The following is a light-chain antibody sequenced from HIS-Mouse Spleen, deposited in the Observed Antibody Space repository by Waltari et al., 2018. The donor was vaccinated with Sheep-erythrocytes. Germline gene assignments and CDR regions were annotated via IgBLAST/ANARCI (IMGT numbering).Light chain of an antibody. V-gene: IGLV1-40*01. J-gene: IGLJ1*01. Sequence: QSVLTQPPSVSGAPGQRVTISCTGSSSNIGAGYDVHWYQQLPGTAPKLHIYGNSNRPPGDPDRSPGSKSGTSASLAITGLQAEDEADYYCQSYDSSLSGYVFGTGTKVTVL. CDR3: QSYDSSLSGYV. CDR2: GNS. CDR1: SSNIGAGYD.